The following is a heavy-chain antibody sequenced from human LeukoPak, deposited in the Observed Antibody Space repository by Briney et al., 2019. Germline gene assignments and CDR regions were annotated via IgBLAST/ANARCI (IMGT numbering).Heavy chain of an antibody. V-gene: IGHV4-59*01. CDR2: IYYSGST. CDR3: ARVDYGSGSYRFDP. CDR1: GGSTSNYY. J-gene: IGHJ5*02. Sequence: PSETLSLTCTVSGGSTSNYYWSWIRQPPGKGLEWIGYIYYSGSTNYNPSLKSRVTISVGTSKNQFSLKLSSVTAADTAVYYCARVDYGSGSYRFDPWGQGTLVTVSS. D-gene: IGHD3-10*01.